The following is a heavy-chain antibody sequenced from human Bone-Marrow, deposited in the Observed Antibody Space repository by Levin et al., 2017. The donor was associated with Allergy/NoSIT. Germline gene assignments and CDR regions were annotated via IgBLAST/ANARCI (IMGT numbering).Heavy chain of an antibody. CDR3: AKIMVQGVIITNFDY. CDR2: ISGSGGST. J-gene: IGHJ4*02. D-gene: IGHD3-10*01. CDR1: LFPFLLSS. V-gene: IGHV3-23*01. Sequence: SFSSSLFPFLLSSLLWVRQAPGKGLEWVSAISGSGGSTYYADSVKGRFTISIAHSKNTLSLQMNSLRAEDTALYYCAKIMVQGVIITNFDYWGQGTLVTVSS.